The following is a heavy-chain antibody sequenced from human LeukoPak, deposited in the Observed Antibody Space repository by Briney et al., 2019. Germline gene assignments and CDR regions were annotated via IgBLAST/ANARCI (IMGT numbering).Heavy chain of an antibody. D-gene: IGHD6-6*01. CDR1: GGSTSSYY. V-gene: IGHV4-4*07. CDR3: ARDPARLEYFDY. Sequence: SETLSLTCTVSGGSTSSYYWSWIRQPAGKGLEWIGRIYTTGSTNYNPSLKSRVTMSVDTSKNQFSLKLSSVTAADTAVYYCARDPARLEYFDYWGQGTLVTVSS. J-gene: IGHJ4*02. CDR2: IYTTGST.